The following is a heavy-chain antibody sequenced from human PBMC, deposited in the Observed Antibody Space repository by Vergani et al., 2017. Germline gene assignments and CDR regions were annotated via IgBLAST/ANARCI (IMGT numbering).Heavy chain of an antibody. Sequence: VQLVESGGGVVQPGRSLRLSCAASGFTFSSYGMHWVRQAPGKGLEWVSGISGSGGSTYYAGSVKGRFTISRDSYKNTLSLQMNSLSAGDTAVYYCAKAKPRNSGYDYLYYYHAMDVWGQGTTVTVSS. J-gene: IGHJ6*02. CDR3: AKAKPRNSGYDYLYYYHAMDV. V-gene: IGHV3-23*04. CDR2: ISGSGGST. CDR1: GFTFSSYG. D-gene: IGHD5-12*01.